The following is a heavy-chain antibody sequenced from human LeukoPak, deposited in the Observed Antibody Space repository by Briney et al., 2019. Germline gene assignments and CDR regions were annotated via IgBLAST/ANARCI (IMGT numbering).Heavy chain of an antibody. CDR1: GFNFDRLA. J-gene: IGHJ4*02. CDR3: VKDLAYYYGGELYFDS. Sequence: GGSLRLSCSASGFNFDRLAMHWVRQAPGKGLEYVSTINNVATTTHYADSVRDRFTISRDNVKHMLFLQMTGLRVEDTATYYCVKDLAYYYGGELYFDSWGQGTQVTVSS. D-gene: IGHD4-23*01. V-gene: IGHV3-64D*06. CDR2: INNVATTT.